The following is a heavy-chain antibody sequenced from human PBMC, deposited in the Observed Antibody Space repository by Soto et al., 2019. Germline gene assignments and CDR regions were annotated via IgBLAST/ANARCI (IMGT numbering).Heavy chain of an antibody. CDR1: CGAIYSPSYY. V-gene: IGHV4-39*01. CDR3: ARLSGRRYFQY. J-gene: IGHJ4*02. CDR2: IYYSGST. D-gene: IGHD6-6*01. Sequence: PSAALSLTCTVSCGAIYSPSYYWGWIRQTPGKGLEYIGSIYYSGSTFNNPSLGRRVVISLDASKKQVSLNLSSATAADTAVYYCARLSGRRYFQYWGQGXLVPVSS.